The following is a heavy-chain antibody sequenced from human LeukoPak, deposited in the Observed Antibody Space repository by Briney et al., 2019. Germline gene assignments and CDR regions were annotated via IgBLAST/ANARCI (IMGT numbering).Heavy chain of an antibody. CDR2: INHSGST. CDR3: ARRLSALYDSSGYYFDY. V-gene: IGHV4-34*01. J-gene: IGHJ4*02. CDR1: GGSFSGYY. D-gene: IGHD3-22*01. Sequence: PSETLSLTCAVYGGSFSGYYWSWIRQPPGKGLEWIGEINHSGSTNYNPSLKSRVTISVDTSKNQFSLKLSSVTAADTAVYYCARRLSALYDSSGYYFDYWGQGTLVTVSS.